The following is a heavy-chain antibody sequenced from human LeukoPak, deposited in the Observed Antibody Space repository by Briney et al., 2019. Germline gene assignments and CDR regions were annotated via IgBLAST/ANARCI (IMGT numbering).Heavy chain of an antibody. V-gene: IGHV1-2*02. D-gene: IGHD3-10*01. CDR1: GYTFTGYY. J-gene: IGHJ5*02. CDR3: ARDLDYDSGSSPIDP. Sequence: GASVKVSCKASGYTFTGYYMHWVRQAPGQGLEWMGWINPNSGGTNYAQKFQGRVTMTRDTSISTAYMELSRLRSDDTAVYYCARDLDYDSGSSPIDPWGQGTLVTVSS. CDR2: INPNSGGT.